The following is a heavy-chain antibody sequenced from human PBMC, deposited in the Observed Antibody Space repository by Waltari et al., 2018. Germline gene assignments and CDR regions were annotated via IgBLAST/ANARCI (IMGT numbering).Heavy chain of an antibody. Sequence: EVQLVQSGAEVKKPGATVKISCKASGYTFTDYYMHWVQQAPGKGLEWMGRVDPEEGETIYAQKFQGRVTITADKSTSTAYMELSSLRSEDTAVYYCTTYYYDSSGYSDYWGQGTLVTVSS. J-gene: IGHJ4*02. CDR3: TTYYYDSSGYSDY. V-gene: IGHV1-69-2*01. D-gene: IGHD3-22*01. CDR2: VDPEEGET. CDR1: GYTFTDYY.